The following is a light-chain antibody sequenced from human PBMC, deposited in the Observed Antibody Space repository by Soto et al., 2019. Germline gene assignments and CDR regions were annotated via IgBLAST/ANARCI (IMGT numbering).Light chain of an antibody. J-gene: IGLJ2*01. Sequence: QSVLPQPASVSGSPGQSITISCTGTSSDVGSYNLVSWYQQHPGKAPKLMIYEGSTRPSGVSNRFSGSKSGNTAFLTISGLQSEDEADYYCCSYAGSSTFVVFGGGTKLTVL. CDR1: SSDVGSYNL. CDR3: CSYAGSSTFVV. V-gene: IGLV2-23*03. CDR2: EGS.